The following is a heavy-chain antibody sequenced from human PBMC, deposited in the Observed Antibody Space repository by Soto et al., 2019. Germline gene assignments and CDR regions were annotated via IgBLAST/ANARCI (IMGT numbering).Heavy chain of an antibody. J-gene: IGHJ4*01. CDR1: GYSISSGYY. CDR2: IYHSGST. Sequence: SETLSLTCAVSGYSISSGYYWGWIRQPPGKGLEWIGSIYHSGSTYYNPSLKSRVTISVDTSKNQFSLKLSSVTAEDTAVYYCARDKDTSSWTGFDFWGHGTLVTVSS. CDR3: ARDKDTSSWTGFDF. D-gene: IGHD1-1*01. V-gene: IGHV4-38-2*02.